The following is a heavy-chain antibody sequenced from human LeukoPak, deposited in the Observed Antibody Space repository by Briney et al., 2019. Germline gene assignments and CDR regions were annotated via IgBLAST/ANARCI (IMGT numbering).Heavy chain of an antibody. D-gene: IGHD1-26*01. J-gene: IGHJ4*02. V-gene: IGHV3-30*02. CDR1: GFTFSTYG. Sequence: GGSLRLSCAASGFTFSTYGMHWVRQAPGKGLEWVAFIRYDGSNKYYADSVKGRFTISRDNSKNTLFLQMNSLRAEDTAVYYCAKDAWSGSYYFDYWGQGTLVTVSS. CDR3: AKDAWSGSYYFDY. CDR2: IRYDGSNK.